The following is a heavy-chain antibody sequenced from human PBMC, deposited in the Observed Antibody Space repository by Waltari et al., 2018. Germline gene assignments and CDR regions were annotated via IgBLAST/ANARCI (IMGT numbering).Heavy chain of an antibody. CDR2: IYYSGST. CDR3: ARVYDILTGYYMAGFGGPGANFDY. D-gene: IGHD3-9*01. J-gene: IGHJ4*02. Sequence: QLQLPESGPGLVKPSVALLRTCPVPGGSISNSSYYWRWSRPTPGDELGGAGSIYYSGSTYYNPSLKSRVTISVDTSKNQFSLKLSSVTAADTAVYYCARVYDILTGYYMAGFGGPGANFDYWGQGTLVTVSS. CDR1: GGSISNSSYY. V-gene: IGHV4-39*01.